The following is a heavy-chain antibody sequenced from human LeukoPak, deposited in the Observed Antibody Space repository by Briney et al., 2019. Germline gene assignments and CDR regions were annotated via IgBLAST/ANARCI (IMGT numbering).Heavy chain of an antibody. CDR2: IYTSGST. J-gene: IGHJ3*02. CDR3: ARVGYGDSDAFDI. Sequence: PSETLSLTCTASGGSISSGSYYWSWIRQPAGKGLEWIGRIYTSGSTNYNPSLKSRVTISVDTSKNQFSLKLSSVTAADTAVYYCARVGYGDSDAFDIWGQGTMVTVSS. V-gene: IGHV4-61*02. CDR1: GGSISSGSYY. D-gene: IGHD4-17*01.